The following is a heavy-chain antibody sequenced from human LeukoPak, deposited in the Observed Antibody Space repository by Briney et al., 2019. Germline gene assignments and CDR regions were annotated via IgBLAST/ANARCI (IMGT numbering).Heavy chain of an antibody. CDR1: GFTFITYS. D-gene: IGHD6-19*01. CDR2: ISSSSRTI. CDR3: ARDSPNRYSSGPGLDY. V-gene: IGHV3-48*04. J-gene: IGHJ4*02. Sequence: GSLRLSCAASGFTFITYSMNWVRQAPGRGLEWVSYISSSSRTIYYADSVKGRFTASRDNARNSLSLQMNSLRAEDTAVYYCARDSPNRYSSGPGLDYWGQGTLVTVSS.